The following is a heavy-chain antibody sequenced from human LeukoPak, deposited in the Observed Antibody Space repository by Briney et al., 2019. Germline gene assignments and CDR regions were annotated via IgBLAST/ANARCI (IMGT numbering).Heavy chain of an antibody. J-gene: IGHJ4*02. D-gene: IGHD5-12*01. V-gene: IGHV3-23*01. CDR1: RFTFNSYA. Sequence: GGSLRLSCAASRFTFNSYAMSWVRQAPGKGLEWVSVIGGSNGITFYVGSVKGRFTISRDNSKDTLYLQMNSLRAEDTAVYYCARNENSGWGYFDYWGQGALVTVSS. CDR3: ARNENSGWGYFDY. CDR2: IGGSNGIT.